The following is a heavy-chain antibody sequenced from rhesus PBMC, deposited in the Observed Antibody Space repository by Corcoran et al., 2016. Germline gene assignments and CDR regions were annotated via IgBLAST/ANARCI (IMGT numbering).Heavy chain of an antibody. J-gene: IGHJ4*01. CDR1: GYSIRSGYG. D-gene: IGHD1-44*02. V-gene: IGHV4-122*02. CDR2: ISYSWST. Sequence: QLQLQESGPGLVKPSETLSLTCAVSGYSIRSGYGWSWIRQLPGKGLEWIGYISYSWSTSYSPSIQSRVTIARDTSKNQVSLKLSSVTAADTGVYYCAREGSYPDYWGQGVLVTVSS. CDR3: AREGSYPDY.